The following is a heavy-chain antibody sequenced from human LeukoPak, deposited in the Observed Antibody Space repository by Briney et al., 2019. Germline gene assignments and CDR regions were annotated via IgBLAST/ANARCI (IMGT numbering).Heavy chain of an antibody. CDR3: ARDTRDVDTAMVPLGY. J-gene: IGHJ4*02. CDR2: IYSGGST. V-gene: IGHV3-66*01. Sequence: PGGSLRLSCAASGFTVSSNYTSWVRQAPGKGLEWVSVIYSGGSTYYADSVKGRFTISRDNSKNTLYLQMNSLRAEDTAVYYCARDTRDVDTAMVPLGYWGQGTLVTVSS. CDR1: GFTVSSNY. D-gene: IGHD5-18*01.